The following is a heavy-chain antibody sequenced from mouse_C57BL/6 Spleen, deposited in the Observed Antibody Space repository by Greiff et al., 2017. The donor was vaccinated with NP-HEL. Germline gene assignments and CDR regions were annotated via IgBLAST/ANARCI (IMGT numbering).Heavy chain of an antibody. D-gene: IGHD1-1*01. CDR3: ARGFITTVVADAY. CDR1: GYTFTSYW. CDR2: IYPGSGST. V-gene: IGHV1-55*01. J-gene: IGHJ3*01. Sequence: VKLQQPGAELVKPGASVKMSCKASGYTFTSYWITWVKQRPGQGLEWIGDIYPGSGSTNYNEKFKSKATLTVDTSSSTAYMQLSSLTSEDSAVYYCARGFITTVVADAYWGQGTLVTVSA.